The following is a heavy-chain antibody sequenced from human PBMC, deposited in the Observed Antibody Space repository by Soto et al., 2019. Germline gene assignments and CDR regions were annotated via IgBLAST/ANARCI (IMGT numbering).Heavy chain of an antibody. Sequence: GGSLRLSCAASGFTFDDYAMHWVRQAPGKGLEWVSGISWNSGSIGYADSVKGRFTISRDNAKNSLYLQMNSLRAEDTALYYCAKDMPSSGWYEAFDIWGQGTMVTVS. CDR3: AKDMPSSGWYEAFDI. V-gene: IGHV3-9*01. D-gene: IGHD6-19*01. J-gene: IGHJ3*02. CDR1: GFTFDDYA. CDR2: ISWNSGSI.